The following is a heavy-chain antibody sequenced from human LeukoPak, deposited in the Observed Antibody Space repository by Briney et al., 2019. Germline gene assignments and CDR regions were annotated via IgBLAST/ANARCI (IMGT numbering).Heavy chain of an antibody. Sequence: GGSLRPSCAASGFTFSSYSMNWVRQAPGKGLEWVSSISSSSSYIYYADSVKGRFTISRDNAENSLYLQMNSLRAEDTAVYYCARDGPAAIPHTIDYWGQGTLVTVSS. CDR2: ISSSSSYI. V-gene: IGHV3-21*01. D-gene: IGHD1-1*01. CDR1: GFTFSSYS. J-gene: IGHJ4*02. CDR3: ARDGPAAIPHTIDY.